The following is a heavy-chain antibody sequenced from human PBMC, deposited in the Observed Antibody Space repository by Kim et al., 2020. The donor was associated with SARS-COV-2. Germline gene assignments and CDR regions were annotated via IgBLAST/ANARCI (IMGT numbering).Heavy chain of an antibody. Sequence: GGSLRLSCAASGFTFSSYAMSWVRQAPGKGLEWVSAISGSGGSTYYADSVKGRFTISRDNSKNTLYLQMNSLRAEDTAVYYCAKDSGITMIVVVITVFDYWGQGTLVTVSS. D-gene: IGHD3-22*01. V-gene: IGHV3-23*01. CDR1: GFTFSSYA. CDR2: ISGSGGST. J-gene: IGHJ4*02. CDR3: AKDSGITMIVVVITVFDY.